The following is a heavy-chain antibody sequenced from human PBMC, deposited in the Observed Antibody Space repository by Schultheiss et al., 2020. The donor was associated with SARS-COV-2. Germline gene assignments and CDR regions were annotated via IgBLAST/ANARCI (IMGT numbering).Heavy chain of an antibody. D-gene: IGHD3-16*01. V-gene: IGHV4-34*01. J-gene: IGHJ5*02. CDR1: GGSFSGYY. Sequence: SETLSLTCAVYGGSFSGYYWSWIRQPPGKGLEWIGEINHSGSTNYNPSLKSRVTISVDTSKNQFSLKLSSVTAADTAVYYCARVLRGLRSPRGDNWFDPWGQGTLVTVSS. CDR2: INHSGST. CDR3: ARVLRGLRSPRGDNWFDP.